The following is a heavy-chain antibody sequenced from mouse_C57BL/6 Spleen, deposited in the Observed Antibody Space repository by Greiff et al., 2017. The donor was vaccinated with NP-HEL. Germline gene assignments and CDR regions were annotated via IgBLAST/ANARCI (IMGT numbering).Heavy chain of an antibody. Sequence: DVKLQESGPGLVKPSQSLSLTCTVTGYSITSGYGWTWIRPFPGNKLDWMGYICYSGSTNYNPSLKSRISITRDTSKNQFFLQLNSVTTEDTATYYCARTARRKYWGQGTTLTVSS. CDR3: ARTARRKY. D-gene: IGHD1-2*01. J-gene: IGHJ2*01. CDR1: GYSITSGYG. V-gene: IGHV3-2*02. CDR2: ICYSGST.